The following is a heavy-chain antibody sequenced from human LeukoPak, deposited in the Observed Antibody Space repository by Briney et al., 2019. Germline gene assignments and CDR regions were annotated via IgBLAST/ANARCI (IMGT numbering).Heavy chain of an antibody. V-gene: IGHV3-21*01. J-gene: IGHJ4*02. Sequence: GGSLRLSCAASGFTFSSYSMNWVRQAPGKGLEWVSSISSSSSYIYYADSVKGRFTISRDNAKKSLYLQMNSLRAEDTAVYYCARDYDSSGYYPSYYFDYWGQGTLVTVSS. D-gene: IGHD3-22*01. CDR1: GFTFSSYS. CDR2: ISSSSSYI. CDR3: ARDYDSSGYYPSYYFDY.